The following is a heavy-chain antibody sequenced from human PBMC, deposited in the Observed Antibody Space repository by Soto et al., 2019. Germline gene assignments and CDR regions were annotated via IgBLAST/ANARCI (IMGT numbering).Heavy chain of an antibody. D-gene: IGHD6-6*01. CDR3: ARHLYSSSFLFDY. J-gene: IGHJ4*02. V-gene: IGHV4-59*08. Sequence: SETLSLTCTVSGGSISSYYWSWIRQPPGKGLEWIGYIYYSGSTNYNPSLKSRVTISVDTSKNQFSLKLSSVTAADTAVYYCARHLYSSSFLFDYWGQGTLVTVSS. CDR1: GGSISSYY. CDR2: IYYSGST.